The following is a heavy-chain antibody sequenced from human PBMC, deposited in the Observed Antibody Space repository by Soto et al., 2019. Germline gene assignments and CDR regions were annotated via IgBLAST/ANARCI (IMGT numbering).Heavy chain of an antibody. J-gene: IGHJ6*03. D-gene: IGHD2-2*01. Sequence: EVQLVESGGGLVQPGGSLRLSCAASGFTFSSYWMSWVRQAPGKGLEWVANIKQDGSEKYYVDSVKGRFTISRDNDKNSLYLQMNSLRAEDTAVYYCARRIVVVPAALYYMDVWGKGTTVTVSS. CDR2: IKQDGSEK. CDR1: GFTFSSYW. V-gene: IGHV3-7*01. CDR3: ARRIVVVPAALYYMDV.